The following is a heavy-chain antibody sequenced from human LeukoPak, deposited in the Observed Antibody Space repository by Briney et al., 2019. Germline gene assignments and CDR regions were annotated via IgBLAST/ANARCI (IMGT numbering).Heavy chain of an antibody. CDR1: GGSISSYY. J-gene: IGHJ4*02. CDR2: IYYSGST. V-gene: IGHV4-59*08. CDR3: ARHAVERAAGGKFDY. Sequence: SETLSLTCTVSGGSISSYYWSWIRQPPGKGLEWIGYIYYSGSTNYNPSLKSRVTISVDTSKNQFSLKLSSVTAADTAVYYCARHAVERAAGGKFDYWGQGTLVTVSS. D-gene: IGHD6-13*01.